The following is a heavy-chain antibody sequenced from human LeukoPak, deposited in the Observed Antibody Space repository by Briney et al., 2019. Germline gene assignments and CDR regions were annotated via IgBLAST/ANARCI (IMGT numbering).Heavy chain of an antibody. V-gene: IGHV3-23*01. J-gene: IGHJ4*02. D-gene: IGHD2-15*01. Sequence: GGSLRLSCAASGFTFSSYAMSWVRQAPGKGLEWVSAISGSGGSTYYADSVKGRFTISRDNSKNTLYLQMNSLRAEDTAVYYCARSSGGSFTAGYWGQGTLVTVSS. CDR2: ISGSGGST. CDR1: GFTFSSYA. CDR3: ARSSGGSFTAGY.